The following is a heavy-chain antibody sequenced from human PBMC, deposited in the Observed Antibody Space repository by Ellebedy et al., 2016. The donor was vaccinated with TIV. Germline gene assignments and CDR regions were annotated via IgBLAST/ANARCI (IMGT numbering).Heavy chain of an antibody. CDR2: ISAYNGYT. Sequence: AASVKVSCKASGYTFTSDGISGVRQAPGQGLEWMGWISAYNGYTNYAQKLQGRVTMTTDTSTSTAYMELRSLRSDDTAVYYCARDLIVVVTAIWYRAFDIWGQGTMVTVSS. J-gene: IGHJ3*02. D-gene: IGHD2-21*02. CDR3: ARDLIVVVTAIWYRAFDI. V-gene: IGHV1-18*04. CDR1: GYTFTSDG.